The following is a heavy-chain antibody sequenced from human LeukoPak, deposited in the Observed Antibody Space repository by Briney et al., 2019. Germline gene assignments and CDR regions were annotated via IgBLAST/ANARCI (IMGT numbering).Heavy chain of an antibody. J-gene: IGHJ4*02. V-gene: IGHV4-38-2*02. Sequence: SETLSLNCNVSGYSISSGYSMSSAYYWGWLRQPPGKGLEWIGSIYHDGRTYDNPSLSSRVTISLDTSKNQFSLKLSSVTAADTAVYYCARGPSGDYGEWDYWGQGTLVTVSS. CDR2: IYHDGRT. D-gene: IGHD4-17*01. CDR3: ARGPSGDYGEWDY. CDR1: GYSISSGYSMSSAYY.